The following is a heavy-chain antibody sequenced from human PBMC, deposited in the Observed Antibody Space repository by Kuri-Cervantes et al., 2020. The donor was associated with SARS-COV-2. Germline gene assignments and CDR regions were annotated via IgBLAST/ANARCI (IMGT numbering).Heavy chain of an antibody. CDR2: INSDGSST. Sequence: GGSLRLSCAASGFIFSSYAMRWVRQAPGKGLEWVSRINSDGSSTSYADSVKGRFTISRDNAKNTLYLQMNSLRAEDTAVYYCARDLFGDIVGATRARDYWGQGTLVTVSS. CDR1: GFIFSSYA. D-gene: IGHD1-26*01. V-gene: IGHV3-74*01. CDR3: ARDLFGDIVGATRARDY. J-gene: IGHJ4*02.